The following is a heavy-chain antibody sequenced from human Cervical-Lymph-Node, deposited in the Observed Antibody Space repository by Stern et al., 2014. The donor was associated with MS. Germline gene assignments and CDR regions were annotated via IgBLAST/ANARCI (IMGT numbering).Heavy chain of an antibody. CDR2: INTYTGNT. J-gene: IGHJ3*02. CDR3: ARVEACYSTSGDHAFDI. Sequence: QVQLVESGSELKKPGASVKVSCMASGYTFTSYGMNWVRQAPGQGLEWMGWINTYTGNTTFAQGFTGGFVFSLDSSVSTAYLQISSLMAEDTAVYYCARVEACYSTSGDHAFDIWGQGTMVTVSS. D-gene: IGHD2-2*01. V-gene: IGHV7-4-1*02. CDR1: GYTFTSYG.